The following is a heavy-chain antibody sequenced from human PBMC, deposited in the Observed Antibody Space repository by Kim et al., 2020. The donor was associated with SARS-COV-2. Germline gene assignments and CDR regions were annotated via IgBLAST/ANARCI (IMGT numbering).Heavy chain of an antibody. CDR1: GFTFSSYA. Sequence: GGSLRLSCAASGFTFSSYAMSWVRQAPGKGLEWVSGISGSGGSTYYADSVKGRFTISRDNSKNTLYLQMNSLRAEDTAVYYCAKGVHYEFWSGFMGLGCDYWGQGSLVTASS. J-gene: IGHJ4*02. D-gene: IGHD3-3*01. CDR2: ISGSGGST. CDR3: AKGVHYEFWSGFMGLGCDY. V-gene: IGHV3-23*01.